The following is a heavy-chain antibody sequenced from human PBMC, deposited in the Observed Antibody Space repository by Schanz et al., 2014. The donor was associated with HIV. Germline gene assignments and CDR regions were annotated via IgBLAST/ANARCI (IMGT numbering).Heavy chain of an antibody. J-gene: IGHJ5*01. CDR3: AKSGQLVTKHYWFDS. Sequence: QVQLQESGPGLVKPSETLSLTCSVSGGSIGNYYWSWVRQPAGKGLEWIGRIHATGSTSYSPSLKSRVTVSVDPSQNQISLNLSSVTAADTAVYYCAKSGQLVTKHYWFDSWGQGTLVIVSS. D-gene: IGHD6-6*01. V-gene: IGHV4-4*07. CDR1: GGSIGNYY. CDR2: IHATGST.